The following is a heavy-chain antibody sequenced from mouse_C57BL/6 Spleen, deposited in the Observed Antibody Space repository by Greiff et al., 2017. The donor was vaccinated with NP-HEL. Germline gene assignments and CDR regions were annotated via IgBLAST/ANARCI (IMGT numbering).Heavy chain of an antibody. V-gene: IGHV1-53*01. Sequence: QVQLKESGTELVKPGASVKLSCKASGYTFTSYWMHWVKQRPGQGLEWIGNINPSNGGTNYNEKFKSKATLTVDKSSSTAYMQLSSLTSEDSAVYYCARYPAYYYGSSYDYFDYWGQGTTLTVSS. D-gene: IGHD1-1*01. CDR3: ARYPAYYYGSSYDYFDY. CDR2: INPSNGGT. J-gene: IGHJ2*01. CDR1: GYTFTSYW.